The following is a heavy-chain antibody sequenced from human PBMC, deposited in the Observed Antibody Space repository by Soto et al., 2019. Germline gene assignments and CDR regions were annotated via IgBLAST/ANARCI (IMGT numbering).Heavy chain of an antibody. J-gene: IGHJ4*02. CDR2: IYYSGST. Sequence: SETLSLTCSVSGGSISSGGNYWSWIRQHPGKGLEWIGYIYYSGSTYYNPSLKSRVTISVDTSKNQFSLKLSSVTAADTAVYYCARNQPSDSNAWTAPLDYWGRGTLVTVS. V-gene: IGHV4-31*03. CDR1: GGSISSGGNY. D-gene: IGHD2-2*01. CDR3: ARNQPSDSNAWTAPLDY.